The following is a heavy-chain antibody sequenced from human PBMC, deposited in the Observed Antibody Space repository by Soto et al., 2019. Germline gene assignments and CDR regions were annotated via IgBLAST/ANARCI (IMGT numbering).Heavy chain of an antibody. CDR3: ARPGLGYGSGDYANRDAFEI. CDR2: IYYSGST. CDR1: GGSIRRSSYY. Sequence: SETLSLTCTVSGGSIRRSSYYWGWIRQPPGKGLEWIGSIYYSGSTYYNPSLKSRVTISVDTSKNQFSLKLSSVTAADTAVYYCARPGLGYGSGDYANRDAFEIWGQGTMVSVSS. V-gene: IGHV4-39*01. J-gene: IGHJ3*02. D-gene: IGHD4-17*01.